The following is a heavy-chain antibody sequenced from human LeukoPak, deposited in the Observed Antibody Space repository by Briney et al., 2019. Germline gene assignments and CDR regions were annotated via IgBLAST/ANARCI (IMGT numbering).Heavy chain of an antibody. J-gene: IGHJ4*02. V-gene: IGHV1-46*01. CDR3: ARVEGGGYSYGYLDY. D-gene: IGHD5-18*01. CDR2: INPSGGST. CDR1: GYTFTSYY. Sequence: VASVKVSCKASGYTFTSYYMHWVRQAPGQGLEWMGIINPSGGSTSYAQRFQGRVTMTRDMSTSTVYMELSSLRSEDTAVYYCARVEGGGYSYGYLDYWGQGTLVTVSS.